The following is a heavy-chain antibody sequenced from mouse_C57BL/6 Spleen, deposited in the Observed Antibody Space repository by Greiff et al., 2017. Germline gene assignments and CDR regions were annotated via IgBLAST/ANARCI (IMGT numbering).Heavy chain of an antibody. D-gene: IGHD1-1*01. Sequence: EVKLVESGAELVRPGASVKLSCTASGFNIKDDYMHWVKQRPEQGLEWIGWIDPENGDTEYASKFQGKATITADTSSNTAYLQLSSLTSEDTAVYYCTTLGSSYGFAYWGQGTLVTVSA. J-gene: IGHJ3*01. V-gene: IGHV14-4*01. CDR1: GFNIKDDY. CDR3: TTLGSSYGFAY. CDR2: IDPENGDT.